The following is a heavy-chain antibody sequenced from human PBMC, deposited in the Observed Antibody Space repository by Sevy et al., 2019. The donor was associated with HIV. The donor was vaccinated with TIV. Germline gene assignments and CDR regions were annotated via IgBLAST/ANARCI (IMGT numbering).Heavy chain of an antibody. D-gene: IGHD3-10*01. V-gene: IGHV3-23*01. J-gene: IGHJ4*02. Sequence: GGSLRLSCAASGFTFTTYAMTWVRQGPRKGLEWVSSITGSGGASYYADSVKGRFTTSRDSSRNIVTLQMNGLRVEDTAVYYCVKARFGGGGWAGNFDYGGQGAMVTVSS. CDR1: GFTFTTYA. CDR3: VKARFGGGGWAGNFDY. CDR2: ITGSGGAS.